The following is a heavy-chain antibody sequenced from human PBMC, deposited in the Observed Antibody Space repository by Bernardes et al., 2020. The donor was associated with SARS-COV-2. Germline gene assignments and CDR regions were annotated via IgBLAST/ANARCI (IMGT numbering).Heavy chain of an antibody. CDR1: GFKFAEFG. CDR2: MNWNGNSI. D-gene: IGHD3-10*01. V-gene: IGHV3-20*01. Sequence: GATKLSCTVSGFKFAEFGLSWVRQAPGKGPEWVATMNWNGNSIGYADFAKGRFTISRDNAKNSLYLQMNSLGGEDTALYHCVRNRGRYCSAISCYGMDVWGQGTTVIVS. CDR3: VRNRGRYCSAISCYGMDV. J-gene: IGHJ6*02.